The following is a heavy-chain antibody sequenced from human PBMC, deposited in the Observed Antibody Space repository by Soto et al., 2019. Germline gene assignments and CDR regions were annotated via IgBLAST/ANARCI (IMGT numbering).Heavy chain of an antibody. CDR2: IDNSGST. CDR1: AGSFSNYF. CDR3: ARGGQDFWSGPFDY. D-gene: IGHD3-3*01. V-gene: IGHV4-4*07. Sequence: PSETLSLTCTVSAGSFSNYFCNWIRQPAGKGLEWIGRIDNSGSTNYNPSLKSRVTTSSDTSRNQFSLKLNSVTAADTAVYYCARGGQDFWSGPFDYWGQGALVTVSS. J-gene: IGHJ4*02.